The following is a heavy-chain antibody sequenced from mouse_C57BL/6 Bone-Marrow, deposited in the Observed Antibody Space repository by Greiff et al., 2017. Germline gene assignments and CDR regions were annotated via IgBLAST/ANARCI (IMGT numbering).Heavy chain of an antibody. Sequence: EVKLVESGAGFVKPGGSLKLSCAASGFTFSSYAMSWVRQSPEKRLEWVGYISSGGDYIYYAETLKGRFTISRDNAWNTLYLQISSLKSEDTAMCYFTRGIVDVYSFAYGPQGPLVSVSA. J-gene: IGHJ3*01. CDR2: ISSGGDYI. D-gene: IGHD2-3*01. CDR1: GFTFSSYA. V-gene: IGHV5-9-1*02. CDR3: TRGIVDVYSFAY.